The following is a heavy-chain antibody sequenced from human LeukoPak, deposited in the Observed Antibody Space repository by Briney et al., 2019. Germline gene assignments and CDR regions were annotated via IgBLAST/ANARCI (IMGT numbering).Heavy chain of an antibody. J-gene: IGHJ4*02. Sequence: GGSLRLSCAASGFTVSDHYMDWVRQAPGKGLEWVGRITNKANSYTTEYAASVKGRFTISRDDSKNSLYLQMDSLKTEDSAVYYCTRCEQTYYDIWGRGTLVTVSS. CDR3: TRCEQTYYDI. D-gene: IGHD3-9*01. CDR2: ITNKANSYTT. CDR1: GFTVSDHY. V-gene: IGHV3-72*01.